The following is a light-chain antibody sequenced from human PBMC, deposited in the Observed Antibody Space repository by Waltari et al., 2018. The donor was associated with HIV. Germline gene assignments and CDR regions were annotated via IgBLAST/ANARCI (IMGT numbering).Light chain of an antibody. CDR3: SSYGGSNNVV. V-gene: IGLV2-8*01. CDR1: SSDVGGYNY. Sequence: QSALTQPPSASGSPGQSVTIPCTGTSSDVGGYNYVSCYQQHPGKAPKLMIYGVNKRPSGVPDRFSGSKSGNTASLTVSGLQGEDEAEYYCSSYGGSNNVVFGGGTKLTVL. CDR2: GVN. J-gene: IGLJ2*01.